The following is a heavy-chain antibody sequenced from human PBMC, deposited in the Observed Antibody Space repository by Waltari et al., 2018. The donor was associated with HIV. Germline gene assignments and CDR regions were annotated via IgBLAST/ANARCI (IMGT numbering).Heavy chain of an antibody. CDR1: GSSINSDNYY. J-gene: IGHJ2*01. Sequence: QVQLQESGPGLVKPSQTLSLTCNVSGSSINSDNYYWAWIRQHPEKGLECIGFVYYRGSTFSNPSFKSRATMSVDTSKNQFSLEVTSMTAADTAVYYCARVVYWYFDLWGRGTLVTVSS. CDR2: VYYRGST. CDR3: ARVVYWYFDL. V-gene: IGHV4-31*02.